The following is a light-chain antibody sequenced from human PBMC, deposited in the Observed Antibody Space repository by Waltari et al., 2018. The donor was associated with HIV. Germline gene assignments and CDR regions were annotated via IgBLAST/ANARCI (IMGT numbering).Light chain of an antibody. CDR1: QSLLHSNGYNY. V-gene: IGKV2-28*01. Sequence: DIVMTQSPLSLPVTPGEPASISCRSSQSLLHSNGYNYLDWYLQKPGQSPQLLIYLGSNRASGVPDRFSGSGSGTDFTLKISRVEAEDVGVYYCRQALQTPGNTFGQGTRLEIK. CDR3: RQALQTPGNT. J-gene: IGKJ5*01. CDR2: LGS.